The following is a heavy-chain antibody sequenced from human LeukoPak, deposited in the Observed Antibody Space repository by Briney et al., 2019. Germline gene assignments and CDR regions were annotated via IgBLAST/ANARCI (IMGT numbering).Heavy chain of an antibody. CDR1: GFTFSSYS. Sequence: PGGSLRLSCAASGFTFSSYSMNWVRQAPGKGLEWVSSTSSSSSYKYYADSVKGRFTISRDNAKNSLYLQMNSLRAEDTALYYCAKGYCSGGSCYHDYWGQGTLVTVSS. CDR3: AKGYCSGGSCYHDY. V-gene: IGHV3-21*04. CDR2: TSSSSSYK. J-gene: IGHJ4*02. D-gene: IGHD2-15*01.